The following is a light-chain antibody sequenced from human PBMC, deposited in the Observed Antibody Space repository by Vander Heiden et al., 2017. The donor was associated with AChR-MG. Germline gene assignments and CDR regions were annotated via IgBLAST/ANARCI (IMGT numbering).Light chain of an antibody. CDR2: AAS. CDR3: QQSYSTPLT. Sequence: IQMTQSPSSLSASVGDRVTITCRASQSISTYLNWYQQKPGMAPKLLIYAASSLHSGVPSRFSGSGSGTDFTLTISSLQPEDFATYYCQQSYSTPLTFGGGTKVEIK. J-gene: IGKJ4*01. V-gene: IGKV1-39*01. CDR1: QSISTY.